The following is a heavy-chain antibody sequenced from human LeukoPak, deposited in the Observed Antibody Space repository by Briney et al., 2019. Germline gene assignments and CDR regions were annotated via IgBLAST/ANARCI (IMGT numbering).Heavy chain of an antibody. CDR1: GYTLTELS. CDR2: FDPEDGET. Sequence: GASVKVSCTVSGYTLTELSMHWVRQAPGKGLEWMGGFDPEDGETIYAQKFQGRVTMTEDTSTDTAYMELSSLRSEDTAVYYCATDLYYYDSSGYLLFVYWGQGTLVTVSS. D-gene: IGHD3-22*01. V-gene: IGHV1-24*01. J-gene: IGHJ4*02. CDR3: ATDLYYYDSSGYLLFVY.